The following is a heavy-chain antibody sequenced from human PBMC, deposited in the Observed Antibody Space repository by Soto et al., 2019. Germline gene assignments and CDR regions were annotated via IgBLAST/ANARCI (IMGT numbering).Heavy chain of an antibody. CDR1: GGTFSSYA. D-gene: IGHD2-2*01. Sequence: SVKVSCKASGGTFSSYAISWVRQAPGQGLEWMGGIIPIFGTANYAQKFQGRVTITADESTSTAYMELSSLRSEDTAVYYCARAAIVVVPPSYYYYGMDVWGQGTTVTVPS. CDR2: IIPIFGTA. J-gene: IGHJ6*02. V-gene: IGHV1-69*13. CDR3: ARAAIVVVPPSYYYYGMDV.